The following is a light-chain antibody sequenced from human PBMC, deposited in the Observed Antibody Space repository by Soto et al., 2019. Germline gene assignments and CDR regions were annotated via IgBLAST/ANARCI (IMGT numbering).Light chain of an antibody. J-gene: IGKJ5*01. V-gene: IGKV2-30*01. CDR3: QQYTGPPTT. Sequence: DVVMTQSPLSLPVTLGQPASISCRSSQSLVYSDRNTYLNWFQQRPGQSPRRLIYGASTRAAGIPDRFSGSGSGTDFTLTITRLEPEDSAVYFCQQYTGPPTTFGQGTRLEI. CDR1: QSLVYSDRNTY. CDR2: GAS.